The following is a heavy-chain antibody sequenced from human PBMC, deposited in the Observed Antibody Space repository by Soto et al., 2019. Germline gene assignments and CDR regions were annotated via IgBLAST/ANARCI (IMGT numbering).Heavy chain of an antibody. V-gene: IGHV4-31*03. CDR1: GGSISSGGYY. CDR2: IYYSGIT. Sequence: QVQLQESGPGLVKPSQTLSLTCTVSGGSISSGGYYWSWIRQHPGKGLEWIGYIYYSGITYYNPSLKRRVTISVDTSKNQFSLKLSSVPAADTAVYYCARGRGSWSRCGMDVWGQGTTVTVSS. D-gene: IGHD6-13*01. J-gene: IGHJ6*02. CDR3: ARGRGSWSRCGMDV.